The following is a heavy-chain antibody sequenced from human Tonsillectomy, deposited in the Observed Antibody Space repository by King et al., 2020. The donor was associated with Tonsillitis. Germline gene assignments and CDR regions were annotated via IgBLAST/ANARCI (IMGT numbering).Heavy chain of an antibody. V-gene: IGHV3-66*01. CDR1: GFTVSSNY. Sequence: DVQLVESGGGLVQPGGSLRLSCAASGFTVSSNYMSWVRQAPGKGLEWVSVIYSGGSTHYADSVKGRFTISRDNSKNTLYLQMNSLRAEDTAVYYCARFERWLQFRDAFDIWGQGTMVTVSS. D-gene: IGHD5-24*01. CDR3: ARFERWLQFRDAFDI. CDR2: IYSGGST. J-gene: IGHJ3*02.